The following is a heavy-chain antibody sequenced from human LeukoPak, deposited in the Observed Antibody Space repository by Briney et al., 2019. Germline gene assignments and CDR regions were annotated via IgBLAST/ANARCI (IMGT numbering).Heavy chain of an antibody. V-gene: IGHV3-21*01. CDR2: ISSSSSYI. D-gene: IGHD6-13*01. CDR3: ARDRAIAAAGTPDYYYYMDV. Sequence: GGSLRLSCAASGFTFSSYSMNWVRQAPGKGLEWVSSISSSSSYIYYADSVKGRFTISRDNAKNSLYLQMNSLRAEDTAVYYCARDRAIAAAGTPDYYYYMDVWGKGTTVTVSS. CDR1: GFTFSSYS. J-gene: IGHJ6*03.